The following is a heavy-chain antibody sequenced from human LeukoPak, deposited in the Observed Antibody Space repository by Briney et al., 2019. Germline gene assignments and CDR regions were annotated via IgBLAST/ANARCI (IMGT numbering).Heavy chain of an antibody. CDR2: IYYSGST. Sequence: GSLRLSCAASGFTFSSYSMNWVRQPPGKGLEWIGSIYYSGSTYYNPSLKSRVTISVDTSKNQFSLKLTSVTAADTAVYYCARAGCSDDSCYDYYDYWGQGTLVTVSS. V-gene: IGHV4-39*07. CDR3: ARAGCSDDSCYDYYDY. CDR1: GFTFSSYS. J-gene: IGHJ4*02. D-gene: IGHD2-15*01.